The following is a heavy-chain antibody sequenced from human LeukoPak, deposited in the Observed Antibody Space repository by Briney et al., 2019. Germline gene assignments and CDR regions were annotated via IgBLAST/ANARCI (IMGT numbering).Heavy chain of an antibody. CDR2: VYYGGST. CDR3: ARGGIRGYSAFDNLDF. D-gene: IGHD5-12*01. Sequence: SETLSLACTVSGGSISSYYWSWIRQPPGKGLEWIGYVYYGGSTNYNPSLKSRVSMSVDTSKNQFSLTLTSVTVADTAFYCCARGGIRGYSAFDNLDFWGLGTHVTVSS. J-gene: IGHJ4*02. V-gene: IGHV4-59*01. CDR1: GGSISSYY.